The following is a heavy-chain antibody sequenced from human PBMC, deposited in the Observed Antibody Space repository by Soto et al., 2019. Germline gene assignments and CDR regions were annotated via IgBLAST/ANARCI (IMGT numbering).Heavy chain of an antibody. V-gene: IGHV4-39*01. Sequence: SETLSLTCTVSGGSISSSSYYWGWIRQPPGKGLEWIGSIYYSGSTYYNPSLKSRVTISVDTSKNQFSLKLSSVTAADTAVYYCASSIAAAGTNGNDAFDIWGQGTMVTVSS. J-gene: IGHJ3*02. CDR1: GGSISSSSYY. D-gene: IGHD6-13*01. CDR3: ASSIAAAGTNGNDAFDI. CDR2: IYYSGST.